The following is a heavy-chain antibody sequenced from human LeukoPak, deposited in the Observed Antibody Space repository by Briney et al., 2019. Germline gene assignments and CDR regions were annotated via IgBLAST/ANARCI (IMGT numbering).Heavy chain of an antibody. J-gene: IGHJ5*02. CDR3: APRIYYYDSSGYYTHNYNWFEP. CDR1: GFTFSSYS. CDR2: ISSSSSYI. Sequence: PGGSLRLSCAASGFTFSSYSMNWVRQAPGKGLEWVSSISSSSSYIYYADSVKGRFTISRDNAKNSLYLQMNSLRAEDTAVYYCAPRIYYYDSSGYYTHNYNWFEPWGQGTLVTVSS. D-gene: IGHD3-22*01. V-gene: IGHV3-21*01.